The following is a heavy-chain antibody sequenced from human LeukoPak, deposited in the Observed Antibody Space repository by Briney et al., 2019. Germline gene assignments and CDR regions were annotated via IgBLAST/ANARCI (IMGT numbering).Heavy chain of an antibody. Sequence: SETLSLTCTVSGGSISSSSYYWGWIRQPPGKGLEWIWSIYYSGSTYYNPSLKSRVTISVDTSKNQFSLKLSSVTAADTAVYYCAREEHQAYGMDVWGQGTTVTVSS. V-gene: IGHV4-39*07. J-gene: IGHJ6*02. D-gene: IGHD1-26*01. CDR1: GGSISSSSYY. CDR3: AREEHQAYGMDV. CDR2: IYYSGST.